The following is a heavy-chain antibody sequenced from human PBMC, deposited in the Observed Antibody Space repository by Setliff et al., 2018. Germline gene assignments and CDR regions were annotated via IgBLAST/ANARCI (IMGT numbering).Heavy chain of an antibody. D-gene: IGHD5-18*01. Sequence: SVKVSCKASGGTFSSYAISWVRQAPGQGLEWMGGIIPIFGTANYAQKFQGRVTITADESTSTAYMELSSLKYEDTAVYYCARSPFPVDTVMVTTFDSWGQGTLVTVSS. V-gene: IGHV1-69*13. CDR1: GGTFSSYA. J-gene: IGHJ4*02. CDR3: ARSPFPVDTVMVTTFDS. CDR2: IIPIFGTA.